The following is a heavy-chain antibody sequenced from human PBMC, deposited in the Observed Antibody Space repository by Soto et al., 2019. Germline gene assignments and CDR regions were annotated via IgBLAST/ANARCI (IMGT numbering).Heavy chain of an antibody. Sequence: SETLSLTCAVSGDSISTYQWSWVRQPPGKGLEWIGYIFSTGVSTYNPSLKSRVSMSVDMSKNHFFLNLSSVTAADTAVYYCTRETRRWGQGTLAPVSS. CDR2: IFSTGVS. V-gene: IGHV4-59*01. CDR3: TRETRR. CDR1: GDSISTYQ. J-gene: IGHJ4*02.